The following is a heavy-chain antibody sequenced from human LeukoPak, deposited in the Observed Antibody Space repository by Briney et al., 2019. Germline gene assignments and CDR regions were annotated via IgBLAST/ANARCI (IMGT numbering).Heavy chain of an antibody. D-gene: IGHD2-15*01. Sequence: GGSLRLSCAASGFTFSSYGMHWVRQAPGKGLEWVAVIWYDGSNKYYADSVKGRFTISRDNSKNTLYLQMNSLRVEDTAVYYCARDPRNVGLAPWGQGTLVTVSS. J-gene: IGHJ5*02. CDR2: IWYDGSNK. CDR1: GFTFSSYG. V-gene: IGHV3-33*01. CDR3: ARDPRNVGLAP.